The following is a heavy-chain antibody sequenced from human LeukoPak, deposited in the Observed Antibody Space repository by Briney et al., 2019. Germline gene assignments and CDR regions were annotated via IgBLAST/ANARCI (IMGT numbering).Heavy chain of an antibody. CDR1: VGSISSGSYY. CDR3: ARAYFNNGVCSSVYFDY. D-gene: IGHD2-8*01. CDR2: IYNSGST. V-gene: IGHV4-31*03. J-gene: IGHJ4*02. Sequence: PSETLSLSCTVSVGSISSGSYYWNWIRQHPGKGLEWIGYIYNSGSTYYNPSLKSRSTISVDTSKNEFSLKLSSVTAAEMAVYFCARAYFNNGVCSSVYFDYWGQGTLVTVSS.